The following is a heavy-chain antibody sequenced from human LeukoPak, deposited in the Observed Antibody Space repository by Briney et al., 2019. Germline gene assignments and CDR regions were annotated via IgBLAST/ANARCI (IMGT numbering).Heavy chain of an antibody. CDR2: IYYSGST. D-gene: IGHD6-13*01. CDR1: GGSISSGGYY. Sequence: SETLSLTCTVSGGSISSGGYYWSWIRQRPGKGLEWIGYIYYSGSTYYNPSLKSRVTISVDTSKNQFSLKLSSVTAADTAVYYCARGRNDQNIAAAGTGRVIDYWGQGTLVTVSS. J-gene: IGHJ4*02. CDR3: ARGRNDQNIAAAGTGRVIDY. V-gene: IGHV4-31*03.